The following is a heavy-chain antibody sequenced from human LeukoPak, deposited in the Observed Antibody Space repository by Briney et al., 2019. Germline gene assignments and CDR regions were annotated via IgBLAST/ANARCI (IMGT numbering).Heavy chain of an antibody. J-gene: IGHJ5*02. CDR3: ARVHPSGEIDL. CDR2: INWNGDST. CDR1: GFMLDGYA. V-gene: IGHV3-20*04. Sequence: GGSLRLSCAASGFMLDGYAMSWVRQAPGKGLEWVSGINWNGDSTFYADSVKGRFTISRDNALKSVFLQMNSLRAEDTAFYYCARVHPSGEIDLWGQGNLVTVSS. D-gene: IGHD3-10*01.